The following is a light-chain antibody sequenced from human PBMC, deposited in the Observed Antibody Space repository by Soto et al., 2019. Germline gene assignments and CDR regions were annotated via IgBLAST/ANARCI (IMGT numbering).Light chain of an antibody. Sequence: IEVTHSPSSLAASIGDRVTITCRASQTIGTYVNWYRQKSGAAPELLIYDASTLQSGVPSRFRGGASGTDFTLTISSLQLDDFATFYCQQSYNTPLTFGQGTKVDIK. J-gene: IGKJ1*01. V-gene: IGKV1-39*01. CDR3: QQSYNTPLT. CDR1: QTIGTY. CDR2: DAS.